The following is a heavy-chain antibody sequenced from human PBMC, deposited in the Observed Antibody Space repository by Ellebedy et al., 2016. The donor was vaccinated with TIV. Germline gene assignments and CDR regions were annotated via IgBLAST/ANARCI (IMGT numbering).Heavy chain of an antibody. V-gene: IGHV3-11*01. D-gene: IGHD6-13*01. CDR1: GFTFSDYY. CDR3: ARDARFIDQQHNWFDP. CDR2: ISSSGTTI. Sequence: GESLKISCAASGFTFSDYYMSWIRQAPGKGLEWISDISSSGTTIYYADSVKGRFTISRDNAKNSLYLHMNSLRAEDTAVYYCARDARFIDQQHNWFDPWGQGTLVTVSS. J-gene: IGHJ5*02.